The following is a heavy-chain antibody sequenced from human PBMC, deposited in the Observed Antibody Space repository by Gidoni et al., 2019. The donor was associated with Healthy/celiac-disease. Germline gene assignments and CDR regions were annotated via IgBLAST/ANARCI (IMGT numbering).Heavy chain of an antibody. D-gene: IGHD3-22*01. CDR1: GGTFSSYA. CDR2: IIPIFGTA. Sequence: VQLVQSGAEVKKPGSSVKVSCKASGGTFSSYAISWVRQAPGQGLEWMGGIIPIFGTANYAQKFQGRVTITADESTSTAYMELSSLRSEDTAVYYCARARDYYDSSGYYSNWFDPWGQGTLVTVSS. CDR3: ARARDYYDSSGYYSNWFDP. J-gene: IGHJ5*02. V-gene: IGHV1-69*01.